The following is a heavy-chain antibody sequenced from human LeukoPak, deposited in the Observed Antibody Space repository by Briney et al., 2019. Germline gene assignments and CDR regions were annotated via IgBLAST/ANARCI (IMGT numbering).Heavy chain of an antibody. Sequence: PSETLSLTCTVSGGSISSYYWSWIRQPPGKGLEWIGYIYYSGSTYYNPSLKSRVTISVDTSKNQFSLKLSSVTAADTAVYYCARAYYDSSGPSAFDIWGQGTMVTVSS. D-gene: IGHD3-22*01. CDR3: ARAYYDSSGPSAFDI. J-gene: IGHJ3*02. CDR1: GGSISSYY. V-gene: IGHV4-59*08. CDR2: IYYSGST.